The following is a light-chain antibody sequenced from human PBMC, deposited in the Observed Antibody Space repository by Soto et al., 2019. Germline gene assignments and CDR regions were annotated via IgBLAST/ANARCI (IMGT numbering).Light chain of an antibody. Sequence: QSVLTQPPSVSGSPGQSVTISCTGTNSDVGTYNRVSWYQQPPGTAPKLMIYEVSGRPSGVPDRFSGSKSGNTASLTISGLQAEDEADYYCNSYTSSTTWVFGGGTKVTVL. CDR1: NSDVGTYNR. J-gene: IGLJ3*02. CDR2: EVS. V-gene: IGLV2-18*02. CDR3: NSYTSSTTWV.